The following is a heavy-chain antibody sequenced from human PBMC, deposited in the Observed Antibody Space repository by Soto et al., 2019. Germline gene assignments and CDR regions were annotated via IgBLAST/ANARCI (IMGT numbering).Heavy chain of an antibody. CDR1: GFNFNTYW. Sequence: EAHLVESGGGLVQPGGSLRLSCAASGFNFNTYWMSWVRQAPGKGLEWVAIIKQDGSEKLYVASLEGRFTISRDNAKKSLYLKMASLRVDDTAVSYCAGGTGWLSDSWGQGTLVIVSS. CDR3: AGGTGWLSDS. J-gene: IGHJ4*02. CDR2: IKQDGSEK. D-gene: IGHD3-9*01. V-gene: IGHV3-7*05.